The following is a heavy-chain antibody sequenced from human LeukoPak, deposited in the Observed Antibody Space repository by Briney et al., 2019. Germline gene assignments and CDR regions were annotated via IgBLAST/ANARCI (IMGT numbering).Heavy chain of an antibody. CDR3: ARDPVTTAASFDY. V-gene: IGHV3-7*01. Sequence: GGSLRLSCAASGFTFSSYWMSWVRQAPGKGLEWVANIKQDGSEKYYVDSVKGRFTISRDNAKNSLYLQMNSLRAEDTAVYYCARDPVTTAASFDYWGQGTLVTVSS. CDR2: IKQDGSEK. J-gene: IGHJ4*02. CDR1: GFTFSSYW. D-gene: IGHD4-17*01.